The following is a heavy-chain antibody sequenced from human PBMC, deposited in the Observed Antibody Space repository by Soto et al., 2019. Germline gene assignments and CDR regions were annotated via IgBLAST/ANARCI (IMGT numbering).Heavy chain of an antibody. CDR3: AKADRGYSYGPRV. J-gene: IGHJ4*02. CDR2: ISGSGGST. Sequence: EVQLLESGGGLVQPGGSLRLSCAASGFTFSSYAMTWVRQAPGKGLEWVSAISGSGGSTYYADSVKGRFTISRDNSKNTLYLQMNSLRAEDTAVYYCAKADRGYSYGPRVWGQGTLVTVSS. CDR1: GFTFSSYA. D-gene: IGHD5-18*01. V-gene: IGHV3-23*01.